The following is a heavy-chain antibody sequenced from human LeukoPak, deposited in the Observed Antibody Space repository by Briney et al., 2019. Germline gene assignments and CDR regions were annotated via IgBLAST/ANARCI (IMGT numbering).Heavy chain of an antibody. CDR1: GFTFSSYW. CDR3: ARDQETYYYDSSGFRYFDY. D-gene: IGHD3-22*01. V-gene: IGHV3-7*01. Sequence: PGGSLRLSCAASGFTFSSYWMSWVRQAPGKGLEWVANIEQDGSEKYYVDSVKGRFTISRDNAKNSLYLQMNSLRAEDTAVYYCARDQETYYYDSSGFRYFDYWGQGTLVTVSS. CDR2: IEQDGSEK. J-gene: IGHJ4*02.